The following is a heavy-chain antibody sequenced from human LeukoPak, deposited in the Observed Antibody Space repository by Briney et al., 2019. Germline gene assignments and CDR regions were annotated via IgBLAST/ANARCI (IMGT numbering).Heavy chain of an antibody. CDR3: ARDCSSTSCYVDVDY. J-gene: IGHJ4*02. CDR2: IRYDGSNK. V-gene: IGHV3-30*02. D-gene: IGHD2-2*01. Sequence: GGSLRLSCAASGFTFSSYGMHWVRQAPGKGLEWVAFIRYDGSNKYYADSVKGRFTISRDNSKSTLYLQMNSLRAEDTAVYYCARDCSSTSCYVDVDYWGQGTLVTVSS. CDR1: GFTFSSYG.